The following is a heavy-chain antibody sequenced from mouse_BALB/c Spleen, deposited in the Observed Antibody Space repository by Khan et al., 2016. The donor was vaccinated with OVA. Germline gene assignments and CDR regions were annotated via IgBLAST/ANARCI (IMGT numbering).Heavy chain of an antibody. CDR2: ISYSGVT. V-gene: IGHV3-2*02. Sequence: EVQLQESGPGLVKPSQSLSLTCPVTGYSITSGYAWNCIRQFPGNKLEWMGYISYSGVTSYPPSLKSRISITRDTSKNQFFLQLNSVTTEDTATYYCARGNYDGYYFDYWGQGTTLTVSS. J-gene: IGHJ2*01. D-gene: IGHD2-4*01. CDR3: ARGNYDGYYFDY. CDR1: GYSITSGYA.